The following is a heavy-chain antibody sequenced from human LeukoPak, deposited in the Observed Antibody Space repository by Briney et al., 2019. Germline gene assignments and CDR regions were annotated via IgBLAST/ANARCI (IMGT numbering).Heavy chain of an antibody. V-gene: IGHV1-18*01. Sequence: ASVKVSCKASGYTFTSYGISWVRQAPGQGLEWMGWISAYNGNTNYAQKLQGRVTMTTDTSTSTAYMELRSLRSDGTAVYYCARRPPQNYDILTGYSPHYYYYGMDVWGQGTTVTVSS. CDR2: ISAYNGNT. D-gene: IGHD3-9*01. CDR3: ARRPPQNYDILTGYSPHYYYYGMDV. J-gene: IGHJ6*02. CDR1: GYTFTSYG.